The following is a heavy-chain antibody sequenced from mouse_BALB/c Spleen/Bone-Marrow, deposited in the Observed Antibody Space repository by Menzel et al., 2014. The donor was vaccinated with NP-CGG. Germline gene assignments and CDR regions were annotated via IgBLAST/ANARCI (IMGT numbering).Heavy chain of an antibody. CDR2: INPSSGYT. CDR3: AYGNYGYAMDY. D-gene: IGHD2-10*02. Sequence: QVQLQQSGAELARPGASVKMFCKASGYTFTSYTMHWVKQRPGQGLEWIGYINPSSGYTNYNQKFKDKATLTADKSSSTAYMQLSSLTSEDSAVYYCAYGNYGYAMDYWGQGTSVTVSS. CDR1: GYTFTSYT. J-gene: IGHJ4*01. V-gene: IGHV1-4*01.